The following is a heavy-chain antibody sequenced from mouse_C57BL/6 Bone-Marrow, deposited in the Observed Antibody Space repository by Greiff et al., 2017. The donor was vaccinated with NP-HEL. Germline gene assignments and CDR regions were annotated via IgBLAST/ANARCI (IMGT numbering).Heavy chain of an antibody. V-gene: IGHV1-63*01. CDR3: ARGAHFDY. Sequence: QVQLQQSGAELVRPGTSVKMSCKASGYTFPNYWIGWAKQRPGHGLEWIGDIYPGGGYTNYNEKFKGKATLTADKSSRTAYMQFSSLTSEDSAIYYCARGAHFDYWGQGTTLTVSS. CDR2: IYPGGGYT. CDR1: GYTFPNYW. J-gene: IGHJ2*01.